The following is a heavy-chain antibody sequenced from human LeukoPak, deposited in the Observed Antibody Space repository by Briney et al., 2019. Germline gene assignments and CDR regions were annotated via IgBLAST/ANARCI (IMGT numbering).Heavy chain of an antibody. CDR1: GFTVSSNY. Sequence: PGGSLRLSCVASGFTVSSNYMRGVRQAPGKGLEWVSVIYSGASTYYADSVKGRFTISRDNSKNTLYLQMNSLRAEDTAVYYCASGSGSYRTPYYYMDVWGTGTTVTVSS. D-gene: IGHD3-10*01. CDR2: IYSGAST. CDR3: ASGSGSYRTPYYYMDV. J-gene: IGHJ6*03. V-gene: IGHV3-53*01.